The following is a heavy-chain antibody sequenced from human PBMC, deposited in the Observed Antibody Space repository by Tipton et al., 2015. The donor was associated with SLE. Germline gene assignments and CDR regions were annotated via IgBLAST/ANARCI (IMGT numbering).Heavy chain of an antibody. V-gene: IGHV4-34*01. D-gene: IGHD6-13*01. J-gene: IGHJ1*01. CDR3: ARTGYSSSWLYFQH. CDR2: INHSGST. Sequence: TLSLTCAVYGGSFGGYYWSWIRQPPGKGLEWIGEINHSGSTNYNPSLKSRVTISVDTSKNQLSLKLSSVTAADTAVYYCARTGYSSSWLYFQHWGQGTLVTVSS. CDR1: GGSFGGYY.